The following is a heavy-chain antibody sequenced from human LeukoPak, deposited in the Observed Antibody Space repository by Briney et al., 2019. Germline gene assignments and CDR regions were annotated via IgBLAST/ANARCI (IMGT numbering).Heavy chain of an antibody. CDR1: GYTFTSYD. J-gene: IGHJ6*02. Sequence: ASVKVSCKASGYTFTSYDINWVRQATGQGLEWMGWMNPNSGNTGYAQKFQGRVTMTRNTSISTAYMELSSLRSEDTAVYYCASRNSSSWYYYYDYGMDVWGQGTTVTVSS. CDR2: MNPNSGNT. CDR3: ASRNSSSWYYYYDYGMDV. V-gene: IGHV1-8*01. D-gene: IGHD6-13*01.